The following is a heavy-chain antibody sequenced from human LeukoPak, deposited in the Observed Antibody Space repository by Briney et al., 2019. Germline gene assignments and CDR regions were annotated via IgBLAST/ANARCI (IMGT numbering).Heavy chain of an antibody. CDR3: ARDYYDSSGYFDAFDI. Sequence: PSVTLSLTCTVSGGSISSGSYYWSWIRQPAGKGLEWIGRIYTSGSTNYNPSLKSRVTISVDTSKNQFSLKLSSVTAADTAVYYCARDYYDSSGYFDAFDIWGQGTMVTVSS. CDR2: IYTSGST. D-gene: IGHD3-22*01. CDR1: GGSISSGSYY. J-gene: IGHJ3*02. V-gene: IGHV4-61*02.